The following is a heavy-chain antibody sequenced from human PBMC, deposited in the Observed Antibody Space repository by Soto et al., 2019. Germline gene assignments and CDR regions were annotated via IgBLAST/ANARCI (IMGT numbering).Heavy chain of an antibody. D-gene: IGHD1-1*01. CDR2: LYDLGGT. CDR1: GFTVSGKKY. J-gene: IGHJ3*02. Sequence: GGSLRLSCAAFGFTVSGKKYLAWVRQAPGKGLEWVSALYDLGGTYYADSLKGRFTTSSDSSRTTLYLQMNSVRPDDTAVYSCATWHLQEHAYDNWGQGTMVTVSS. V-gene: IGHV3-53*01. CDR3: ATWHLQEHAYDN.